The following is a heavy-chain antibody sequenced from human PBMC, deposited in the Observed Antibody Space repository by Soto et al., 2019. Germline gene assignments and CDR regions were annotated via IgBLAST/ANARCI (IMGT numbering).Heavy chain of an antibody. CDR3: ARLVTTRFYMDV. CDR2: ISTFDDNT. Sequence: QVQLVQSGAEVRKPGASVKVSCKASGYTFTNYGITWVRQAPGQGPEWMGWISTFDDNTNYAQKFQGRVSMTTDTSTSTAYMDLRSLISDDTAVYYCARLVTTRFYMDVWGKGTTVSVSS. J-gene: IGHJ6*03. CDR1: GYTFTNYG. D-gene: IGHD3-22*01. V-gene: IGHV1-18*01.